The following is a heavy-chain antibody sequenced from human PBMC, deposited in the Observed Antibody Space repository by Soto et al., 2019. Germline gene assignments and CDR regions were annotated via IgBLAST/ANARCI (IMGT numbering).Heavy chain of an antibody. CDR1: GFIVTNYN. D-gene: IGHD1-26*01. J-gene: IGHJ3*02. Sequence: GGSLRLSCAASGFIVTNYNMHWVRQAPGKGLEWVAVVSPRGDTYYADSVKGRFTISRDASMNTLSLEINSLRTQDTALYYCVRDIRVGATNDALDNWGQGTLVTVSS. V-gene: IGHV3-30-3*01. CDR2: VSPRGDT. CDR3: VRDIRVGATNDALDN.